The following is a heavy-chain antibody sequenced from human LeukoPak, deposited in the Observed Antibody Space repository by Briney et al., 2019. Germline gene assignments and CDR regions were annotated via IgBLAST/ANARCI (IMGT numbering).Heavy chain of an antibody. Sequence: SVKVSCKASGGTFSSYAISWVRQAPGQGLEWMGGIIPIFGTTNYAQKFQGRVTITADKSTSTAYMELSSLRSEDTAVYYCAALRFLEWLNWFDPWGQGTLVTVSS. CDR1: GGTFSSYA. CDR2: IIPIFGTT. J-gene: IGHJ5*02. V-gene: IGHV1-69*06. D-gene: IGHD3-3*01. CDR3: AALRFLEWLNWFDP.